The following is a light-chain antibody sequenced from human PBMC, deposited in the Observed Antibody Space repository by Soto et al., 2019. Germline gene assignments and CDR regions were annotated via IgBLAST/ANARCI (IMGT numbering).Light chain of an antibody. CDR1: QSVSSY. CDR3: QQRSNWPIP. J-gene: IGKJ5*01. Sequence: ESVWTQSQATLSLSPGERATLSCRASQSVSSYLAWYQQKPGQAPRLLIYDASNRATGIPARFSGSGSGTDFTLTISSLEPEDFTVYYCQQRSNWPIPFGQGTRPAIK. CDR2: DAS. V-gene: IGKV3-11*01.